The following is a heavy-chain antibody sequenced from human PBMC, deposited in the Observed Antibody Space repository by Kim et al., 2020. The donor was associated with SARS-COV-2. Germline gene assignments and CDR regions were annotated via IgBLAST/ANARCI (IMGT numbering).Heavy chain of an antibody. CDR2: INAGNGNT. CDR1: GYTFTSYA. CDR3: ASISPNYYDSSGYYYGNGDDAFDI. D-gene: IGHD3-22*01. V-gene: IGHV1-3*01. J-gene: IGHJ3*02. Sequence: ASVKVSCKASGYTFTSYAMHWVRQAPGQRLEWMGWINAGNGNTKYSQKFQGRVTITRDTSASTAYMELSSLRSEDTAVYYCASISPNYYDSSGYYYGNGDDAFDIWGQGKMVTVSS.